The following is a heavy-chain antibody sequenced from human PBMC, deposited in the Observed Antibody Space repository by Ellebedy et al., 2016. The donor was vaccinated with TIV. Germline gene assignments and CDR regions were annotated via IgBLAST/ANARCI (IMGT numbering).Heavy chain of an antibody. CDR3: AKDPQRYCSSTSCYAGSDY. D-gene: IGHD2-2*01. Sequence: GESLKISXAASGFTFSTYSMNWVRQAPGKGLEWVSYISSSSNTIYYADSVKGRFTISRDNAKNSLYLQMESLRVDDTAVYYCAKDPQRYCSSTSCYAGSDYWGQGTLVTVSS. J-gene: IGHJ4*02. V-gene: IGHV3-48*01. CDR2: ISSSSNTI. CDR1: GFTFSTYS.